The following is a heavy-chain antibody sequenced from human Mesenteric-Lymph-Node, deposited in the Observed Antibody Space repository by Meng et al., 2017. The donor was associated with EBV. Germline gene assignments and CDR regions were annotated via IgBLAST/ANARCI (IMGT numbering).Heavy chain of an antibody. CDR3: ARGRRDYDSGSYPDFDY. Sequence: QVQRVRSGAEVKKPGASGGVSCKASGYTFTSYGISWVRQAPGQGLEWMGWISTYNGNTNYAQKVQGRVTMTRETSTSTAYMELRSLRSDDTAVYYCARGRRDYDSGSYPDFDYWGQGTLVTVSS. CDR1: GYTFTSYG. J-gene: IGHJ4*02. D-gene: IGHD3-10*01. V-gene: IGHV1-18*01. CDR2: ISTYNGNT.